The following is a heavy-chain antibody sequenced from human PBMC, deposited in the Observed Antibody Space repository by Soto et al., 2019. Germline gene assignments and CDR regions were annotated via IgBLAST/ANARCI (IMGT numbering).Heavy chain of an antibody. CDR3: AKDSGLAFDY. D-gene: IGHD3-16*01. CDR1: GFTFSSYG. J-gene: IGHJ4*02. Sequence: GESLKISCAASGFTFSSYGMHWVRQAPGKGLEWVAVISYDGSNKYYADSVKGRFTISRDNSKNTLYLQMNSLRAEDTAVYYCAKDSGLAFDYWGQGTLVTVSS. CDR2: ISYDGSNK. V-gene: IGHV3-30*18.